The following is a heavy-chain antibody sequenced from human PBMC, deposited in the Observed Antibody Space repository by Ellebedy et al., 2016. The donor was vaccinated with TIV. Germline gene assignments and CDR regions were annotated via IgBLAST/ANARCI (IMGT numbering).Heavy chain of an antibody. J-gene: IGHJ4*02. Sequence: GGSLRLSCAASGFTFSTFSLHWVRQAPGKGLEWLAGITGDGNFKPYADSVKGRFTISRDNSRNTVYLQLSSLRPEDTAIYYCLRWHWNEEYPVLDWGQGTLVTVSS. D-gene: IGHD1-1*01. V-gene: IGHV3-30*04. CDR2: ITGDGNFK. CDR3: LRWHWNEEYPVLD. CDR1: GFTFSTFS.